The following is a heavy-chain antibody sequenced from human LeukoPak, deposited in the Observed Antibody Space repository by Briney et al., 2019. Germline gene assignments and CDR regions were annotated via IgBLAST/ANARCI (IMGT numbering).Heavy chain of an antibody. J-gene: IGHJ5*02. D-gene: IGHD4-17*01. CDR2: IYYSGST. CDR3: ARVRDGDYGYIGFDP. CDR1: GGSISSYY. Sequence: QSSETLSLTCTVSGGSISSYYWSWIRQPPGKGLEWIGYIYYSGSTNYNPSLKSRVTISVDTSKNQFSLKLSSVTAADTAVYHCARVRDGDYGYIGFDPWGQGTLVTVSS. V-gene: IGHV4-59*01.